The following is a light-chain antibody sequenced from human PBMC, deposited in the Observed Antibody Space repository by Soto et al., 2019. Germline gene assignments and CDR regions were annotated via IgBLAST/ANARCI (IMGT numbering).Light chain of an antibody. Sequence: QSVLTQPPSASGTPGQRVIISCSGSKSNIGDNPVNWFQQFPGTAPKLLIFSNDERPSGVPGRFSGSKSGASASLAISGLQSDDEADYSCATWDDSLNGWVFGGGTKLTVL. V-gene: IGLV1-44*01. CDR2: SND. J-gene: IGLJ3*02. CDR1: KSNIGDNP. CDR3: ATWDDSLNGWV.